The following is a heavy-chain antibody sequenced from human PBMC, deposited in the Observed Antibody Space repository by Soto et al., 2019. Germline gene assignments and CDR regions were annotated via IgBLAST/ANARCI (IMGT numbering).Heavy chain of an antibody. Sequence: PGGSLRLSCSASGFTLSSYGMHWVRQAPGKGLEWVAVISYDGSNKYYADSVKGRFTISRDNSKNTLYLQMNSLRAEDTAVYYCAKDGEYSSGWYVGSLDYWGQGTLVTVSP. CDR3: AKDGEYSSGWYVGSLDY. J-gene: IGHJ4*02. V-gene: IGHV3-30*18. D-gene: IGHD6-19*01. CDR2: ISYDGSNK. CDR1: GFTLSSYG.